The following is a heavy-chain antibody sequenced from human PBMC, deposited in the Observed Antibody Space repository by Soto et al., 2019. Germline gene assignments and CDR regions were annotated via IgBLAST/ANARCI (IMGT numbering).Heavy chain of an antibody. CDR3: EKPFTLFGEGKVSPDFDY. CDR2: ISYSGTTT. V-gene: IGHV3-23*01. D-gene: IGHD3-3*01. CDR1: GFTFSSHA. Sequence: EVQLLESGGGLVQPEGSLRLSCAASGFTFSSHAMSWVRQAPGKGLEGVSAISYSGTTTYYAQSVKGRFTISRDNSKNTLYLEMNSLRVEDTAIYYYEKPFTLFGEGKVSPDFDYWGQGPLVTVSS. J-gene: IGHJ4*02.